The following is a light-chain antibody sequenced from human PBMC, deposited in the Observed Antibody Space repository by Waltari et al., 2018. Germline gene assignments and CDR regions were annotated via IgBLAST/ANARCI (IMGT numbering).Light chain of an antibody. CDR1: SSNIGSNT. Sequence: QSVLTQPPSASGTPGQRVTIPCSGSSSNIGSNTVNWYQQLPGPAPKVLIYSNNRRPSGVPDRVSGSKSGTSASLVISGLQSEDEADYYCAAWDDSLNGPVFGGGTKLTVL. CDR2: SNN. V-gene: IGLV1-44*01. CDR3: AAWDDSLNGPV. J-gene: IGLJ2*01.